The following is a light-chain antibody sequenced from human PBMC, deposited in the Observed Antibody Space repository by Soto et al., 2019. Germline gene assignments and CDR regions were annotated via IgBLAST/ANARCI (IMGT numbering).Light chain of an antibody. CDR3: QQYNNWPLG. CDR1: QSLNSN. Sequence: EIVMTQSPVTLSVSPGERATLSCRASQSLNSNLAWYQQKPGQAPRLLIYAASTRATGISARFSGSGSGTDFTLTISSLQSEDFAVYYCQQYNNWPLGFGGGTKVEIK. CDR2: AAS. V-gene: IGKV3-15*01. J-gene: IGKJ4*01.